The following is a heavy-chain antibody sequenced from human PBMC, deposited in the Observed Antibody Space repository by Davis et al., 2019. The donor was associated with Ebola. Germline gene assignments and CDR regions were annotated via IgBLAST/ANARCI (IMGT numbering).Heavy chain of an antibody. CDR1: GFTFSNYN. V-gene: IGHV3-7*03. Sequence: PGGSLRLSCAASGFTFSNYNMNWVRQAPGKGLEWVANIKQDGSEKYYVDSVKGRFTISRDNAKNSLYLQMNSLRAEDTALYYCAKDFRGWLQSVGMDVWGKGTTVTVSS. D-gene: IGHD5-24*01. J-gene: IGHJ6*04. CDR3: AKDFRGWLQSVGMDV. CDR2: IKQDGSEK.